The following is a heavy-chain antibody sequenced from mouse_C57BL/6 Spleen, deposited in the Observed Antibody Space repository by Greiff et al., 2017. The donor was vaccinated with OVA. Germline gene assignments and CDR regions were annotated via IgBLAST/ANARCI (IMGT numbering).Heavy chain of an antibody. CDR1: GFSFNTYA. CDR2: IRSKSNNYAT. V-gene: IGHV10-1*01. J-gene: IGHJ4*01. D-gene: IGHD2-5*01. CDR3: VRNGEYSNHPHAMDY. Sequence: EVQVVESGGGLVQPKGSLKLSCAASGFSFNTYAMNWVRQAPGKGLEWVARIRSKSNNYATYYADSVKDRFTISRDDSESMLYLQMNNLKTEDTAKYYCVRNGEYSNHPHAMDYWGQGTSVTVSS.